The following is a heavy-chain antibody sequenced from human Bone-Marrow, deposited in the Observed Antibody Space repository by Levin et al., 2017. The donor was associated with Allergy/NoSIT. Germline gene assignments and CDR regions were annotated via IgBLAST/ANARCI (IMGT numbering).Heavy chain of an antibody. D-gene: IGHD2/OR15-2a*01. CDR3: TSVYLGNIHFDY. CDR2: IHSDGSST. V-gene: IGHV3-74*01. CDR1: GFTFSHYW. Sequence: ETLSLTCAASGFTFSHYWMHWVRQVPGKGLVWVSRIHSDGSSTAYADSVRGRFTISRDNAKNILYLQMNSLRAADTAIYYCTSVYLGNIHFDYWGQGTLVTVSS. J-gene: IGHJ4*02.